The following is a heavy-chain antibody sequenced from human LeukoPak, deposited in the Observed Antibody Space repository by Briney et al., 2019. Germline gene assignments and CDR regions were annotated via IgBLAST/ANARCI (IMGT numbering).Heavy chain of an antibody. V-gene: IGHV3-20*04. CDR2: INSNGGST. CDR1: GFTFDEYG. J-gene: IGHJ4*02. Sequence: GGSLRLSCAASGFTFDEYGMIWVRQDPGKGLEWVSAINSNGGSTGYADSVKGRFTMSRDNVKNSLYLQMDSLRAEDTALYYCARVQRWGYSNYFDYWGQGTLVTVSS. CDR3: ARVQRWGYSNYFDY. D-gene: IGHD4-11*01.